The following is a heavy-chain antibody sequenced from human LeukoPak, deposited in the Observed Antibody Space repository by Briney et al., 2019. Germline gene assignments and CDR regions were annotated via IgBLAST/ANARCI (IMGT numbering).Heavy chain of an antibody. Sequence: GGSLRLSCAASGFTFSSYWMSWVRQAPGKGLEWVANIKQDGSEKYYVDSVKGRFTISRDNAKNSLYLQMNSLRAEDTAVYYCARDTVEDGSSYSYYYYGMDVWGQGTTVTVSS. D-gene: IGHD6-13*01. CDR3: ARDTVEDGSSYSYYYYGMDV. J-gene: IGHJ6*02. CDR1: GFTFSSYW. CDR2: IKQDGSEK. V-gene: IGHV3-7*01.